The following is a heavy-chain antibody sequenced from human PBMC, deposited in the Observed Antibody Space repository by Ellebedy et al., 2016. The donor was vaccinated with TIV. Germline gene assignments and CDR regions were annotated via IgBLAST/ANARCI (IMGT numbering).Heavy chain of an antibody. J-gene: IGHJ4*02. CDR3: VSGYSGGWYGIDY. Sequence: GESLKISCAASGFTFSSYTMNWVRQAPGKGLEWVSSISGSSTYIYYADTVKGRFAISRDNAKNSLYLQMNRLRDEDTAVYYCVSGYSGGWYGIDYWGQGTLVTVSS. CDR2: ISGSSTYI. V-gene: IGHV3-21*01. D-gene: IGHD6-19*01. CDR1: GFTFSSYT.